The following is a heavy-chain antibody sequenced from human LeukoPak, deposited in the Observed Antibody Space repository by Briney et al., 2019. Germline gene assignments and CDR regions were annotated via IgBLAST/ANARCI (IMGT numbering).Heavy chain of an antibody. Sequence: ASVKVSCKASGYTFITYYIHWVRQAPGQGLEWMGIINPNGGTTSYAQKFQGRVTMTRDTSTSTVYMELSSLRSEDTAVYYCARDLYYYDSSGYSGEGFDYWGQGTLVTVSS. J-gene: IGHJ4*02. CDR2: INPNGGTT. D-gene: IGHD3-22*01. V-gene: IGHV1-46*01. CDR1: GYTFITYY. CDR3: ARDLYYYDSSGYSGEGFDY.